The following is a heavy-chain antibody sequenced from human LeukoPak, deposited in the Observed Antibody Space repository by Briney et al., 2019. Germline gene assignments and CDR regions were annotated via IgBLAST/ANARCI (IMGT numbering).Heavy chain of an antibody. J-gene: IGHJ3*02. V-gene: IGHV4-39*07. D-gene: IGHD1-1*01. Sequence: PSETLSLTCTVSGGSISSSSYYWGWIRQPPGKGLEWIGSIYYSGSTYYNPSLKSRVTISVDTSKNQFSLKLSSVTAADTAVYYCAREELESGTDDAFDIWGQGTMVTVSS. CDR2: IYYSGST. CDR3: AREELESGTDDAFDI. CDR1: GGSISSSSYY.